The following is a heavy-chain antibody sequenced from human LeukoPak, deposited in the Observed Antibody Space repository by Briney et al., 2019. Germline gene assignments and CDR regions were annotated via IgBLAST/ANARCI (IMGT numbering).Heavy chain of an antibody. Sequence: PSETLSLTCTVSGGSISSYYWSWIRQPAGKGLEWIGRIYTSGSTNYNPSLKSRVTMSVDTSKNQFSLKLSSVTAADTAVYYCARVAAAGTGRNYYYMDVWGKGTTVTVSS. CDR1: GGSISSYY. D-gene: IGHD6-13*01. V-gene: IGHV4-4*07. J-gene: IGHJ6*03. CDR3: ARVAAAGTGRNYYYMDV. CDR2: IYTSGST.